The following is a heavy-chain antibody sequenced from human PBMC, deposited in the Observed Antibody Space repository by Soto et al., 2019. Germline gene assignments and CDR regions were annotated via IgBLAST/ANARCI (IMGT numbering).Heavy chain of an antibody. J-gene: IGHJ4*02. CDR1: GFSFSTYW. Sequence: EVQLVESGGGLVQPGGSLRLSCAASGFSFSTYWMHWVRQAPGKGLVWVSRIKSDGSNTGYADSVKGRFTISRDNAKNTMNLKMNSLRVDDTAVYYCAGAYAASCWGKGTLVTVSS. CDR3: AGAYAASC. CDR2: IKSDGSNT. V-gene: IGHV3-74*01. D-gene: IGHD3-16*01.